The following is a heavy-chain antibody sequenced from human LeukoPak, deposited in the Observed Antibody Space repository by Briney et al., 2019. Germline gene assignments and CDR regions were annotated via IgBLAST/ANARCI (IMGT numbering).Heavy chain of an antibody. J-gene: IGHJ4*02. V-gene: IGHV2-5*01. Sequence: ESGPTLAKPTQTLTLTCTFSGFARSTHGGGVGWIRRPPGEALARLALISWNDDTRYSESMTIRLSITMCTSKNQMTLTMTNMDPVDTATYYCARCIVLLWFGELDYFDYWGQGTLVTVSS. CDR2: ISWNDDT. CDR1: GFARSTHGGG. CDR3: ARCIVLLWFGELDYFDY. D-gene: IGHD3-10*01.